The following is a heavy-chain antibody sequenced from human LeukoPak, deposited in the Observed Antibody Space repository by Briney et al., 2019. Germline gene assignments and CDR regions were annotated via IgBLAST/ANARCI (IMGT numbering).Heavy chain of an antibody. V-gene: IGHV4-34*01. CDR2: INHSGST. CDR1: GGSFSGYY. D-gene: IGHD3-10*01. CDR3: ARHGIYYGLGSSYGLPNWFDP. Sequence: KSSETLSLTCAVYGGSFSGYYWSWIRQPPGKGLEWIGEINHSGSTNYNPSLKSRVTISVDTSKNQFSLKLSSVTAADTAVYYCARHGIYYGLGSSYGLPNWFDPWGQGTLVTVSS. J-gene: IGHJ5*02.